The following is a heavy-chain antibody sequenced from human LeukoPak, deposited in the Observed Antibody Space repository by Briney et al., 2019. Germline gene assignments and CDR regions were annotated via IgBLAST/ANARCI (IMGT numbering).Heavy chain of an antibody. V-gene: IGHV4-4*07. D-gene: IGHD3-16*01. CDR3: PSTFRVSGTRDFDY. CDR2: IYTSGST. J-gene: IGHJ4*02. CDR1: GGSISSYY. Sequence: SETLSLTCTVSGGSISSYYWSWIRQPAGKGLEWIGHIYTSGSTNYNPSLKSRVTMSVDTSKNQFSLKLSSVTAADTAVYYCPSTFRVSGTRDFDYWGQGTLVTVSS.